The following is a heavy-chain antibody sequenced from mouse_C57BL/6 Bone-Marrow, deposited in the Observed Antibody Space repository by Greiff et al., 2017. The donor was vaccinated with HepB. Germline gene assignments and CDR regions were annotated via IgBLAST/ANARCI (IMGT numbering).Heavy chain of an antibody. J-gene: IGHJ1*03. CDR1: GFTFSDAW. V-gene: IGHV6-6*01. CDR3: TRYYYGRDWYFDV. CDR2: IRNKANNHAT. Sequence: EVHLVESGGGLVQPGGSMKLSCAASGFTFSDAWMDWVRQSPEKGLEWVAEIRNKANNHATYYAESVKGRFTISRDDSKSSVYLQMNSLRAEDTGIYYCTRYYYGRDWYFDVWGTGTTVTVSS. D-gene: IGHD1-1*01.